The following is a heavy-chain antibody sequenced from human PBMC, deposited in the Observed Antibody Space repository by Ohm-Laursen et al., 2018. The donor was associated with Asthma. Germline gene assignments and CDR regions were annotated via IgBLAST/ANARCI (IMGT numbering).Heavy chain of an antibody. Sequence: SQTLSLTCTASGGSISSGGYYWSWIRQHPGKGLEWIGYIYYSGSTYYNPSLKSRVTISVDTSKNQFSLKLSSVTAADTAVYYCATLAYCGGDCSFAFDIWGQGTMVTVSS. CDR1: GGSISSGGYY. CDR3: ATLAYCGGDCSFAFDI. V-gene: IGHV4-31*03. J-gene: IGHJ3*02. D-gene: IGHD2-21*02. CDR2: IYYSGST.